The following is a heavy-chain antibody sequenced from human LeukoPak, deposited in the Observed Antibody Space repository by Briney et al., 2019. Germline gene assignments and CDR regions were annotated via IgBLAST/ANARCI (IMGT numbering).Heavy chain of an antibody. Sequence: GGSLRLSCSASGFTFMTYSMNWVRQAPGKGLEWVSSISSRGTYIYYADSVKGRFTISSDNAKNSLYLQMSSLRADDTAVYYCARVRGSSYIYSMDVWGKGTTVTVSS. CDR2: ISSRGTYI. J-gene: IGHJ6*03. D-gene: IGHD6-13*01. CDR1: GFTFMTYS. CDR3: ARVRGSSYIYSMDV. V-gene: IGHV3-21*01.